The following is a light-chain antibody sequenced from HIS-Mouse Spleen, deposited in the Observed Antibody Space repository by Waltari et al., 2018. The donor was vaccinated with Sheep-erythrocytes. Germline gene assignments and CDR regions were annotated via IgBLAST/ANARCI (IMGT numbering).Light chain of an antibody. CDR1: KLGDKY. CDR3: QAWDSSTYV. CDR2: QDS. Sequence: SSELTQPPSVSVSPGQTASITRSGDKLGDKYACWYQQKPGQSPVLVIYQDSKRPSGIPERFSGSNSGNTATLTISGTQAMDEADYYCQAWDSSTYVFGTGTKVTVL. J-gene: IGLJ1*01. V-gene: IGLV3-1*01.